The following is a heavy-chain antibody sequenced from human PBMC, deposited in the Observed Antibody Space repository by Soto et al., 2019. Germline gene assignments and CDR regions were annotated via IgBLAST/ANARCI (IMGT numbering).Heavy chain of an antibody. D-gene: IGHD6-19*01. V-gene: IGHV3-30*03. Sequence: PGGALRLSCAASGFTFGAYGMHWVRQAPGKGLEWVAHISYDGNDKYYADSVKGRFTISRDNFKNTLYLQMSSLRTDDTAVYYCAREETVAPIKGFDYRRQGTLVTVPS. CDR3: AREETVAPIKGFDY. CDR1: GFTFGAYG. CDR2: ISYDGNDK. J-gene: IGHJ4*02.